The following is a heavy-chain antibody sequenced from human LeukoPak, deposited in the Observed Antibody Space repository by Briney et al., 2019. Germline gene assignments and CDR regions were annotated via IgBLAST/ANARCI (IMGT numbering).Heavy chain of an antibody. CDR3: AKDIRSIYYYGSGSSSFDY. J-gene: IGHJ4*02. CDR1: GFTFSDYY. V-gene: IGHV3-11*01. Sequence: GGSLRLSCAASGFTFSDYYMSWIRQAPGKGLEWVSYISSSGSTIYYADSVKGRFTISRDNAKNSLYLQMNSLRAEDTALYYCAKDIRSIYYYGSGSSSFDYWGQGTLVTVSS. CDR2: ISSSGSTI. D-gene: IGHD3-10*01.